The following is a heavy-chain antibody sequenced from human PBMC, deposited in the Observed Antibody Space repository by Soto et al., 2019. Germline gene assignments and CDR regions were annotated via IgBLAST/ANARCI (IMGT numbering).Heavy chain of an antibody. D-gene: IGHD3-3*01. J-gene: IGHJ5*02. CDR2: ISAYNGNT. Sequence: GASVKVSCKASGYTFTSYGISWVRQAPGQGLEWMGWISAYNGNTNYAQKLQGRVTMTTDTSTSTAYMELRSLRSDDTAVYYCARTSDFGVVIMPLNWFDPWGQGTLVTVSS. CDR1: GYTFTSYG. CDR3: ARTSDFGVVIMPLNWFDP. V-gene: IGHV1-18*01.